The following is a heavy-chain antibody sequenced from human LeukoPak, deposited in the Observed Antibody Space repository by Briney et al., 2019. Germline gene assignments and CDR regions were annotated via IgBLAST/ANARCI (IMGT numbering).Heavy chain of an antibody. D-gene: IGHD3-3*01. CDR1: GYTFTGYY. Sequence: GASVKVSCKASGYTFTGYYMHWVRQAPGQGLEWMGWINTNTGNPTYAQGFTGRFVFSLDTSVSTAYLQISSLKAEDTAVYYCARGPYGAIFGVVQIYYFDYWGQGTLVTVSS. CDR2: INTNTGNP. J-gene: IGHJ4*02. V-gene: IGHV7-4-1*02. CDR3: ARGPYGAIFGVVQIYYFDY.